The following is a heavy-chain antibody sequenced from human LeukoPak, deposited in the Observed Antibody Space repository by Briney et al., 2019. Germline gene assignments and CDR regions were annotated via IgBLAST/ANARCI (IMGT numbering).Heavy chain of an antibody. CDR2: ISAYNGNT. J-gene: IGHJ4*02. D-gene: IGHD5-12*01. CDR1: GYTFTSYG. CDR3: AREAAPSGYDSYYFDY. Sequence: GASGKLSCKASGYTFTSYGISWVRQAPGQGLEWMGWISAYNGNTNYAQKLQGRVTMTTDTSTSTAYMELRSLRSDDTAVYYCAREAAPSGYDSYYFDYWGQGTLVTVSS. V-gene: IGHV1-18*01.